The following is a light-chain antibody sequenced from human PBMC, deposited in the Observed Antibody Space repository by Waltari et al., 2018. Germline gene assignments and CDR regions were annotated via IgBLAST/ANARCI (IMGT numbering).Light chain of an antibody. CDR2: STN. Sequence: QTVVTQEPSFSVSPGGTVTLTCGLSSGSVSTSYYPSWYQQTPGQAPRTLILSTNTRSSGVPDRFSGSILGNKAALTITGAQADDESDYYCVLYMGSGIWVFGGGTKLTVL. J-gene: IGLJ3*02. CDR1: SGSVSTSYY. CDR3: VLYMGSGIWV. V-gene: IGLV8-61*01.